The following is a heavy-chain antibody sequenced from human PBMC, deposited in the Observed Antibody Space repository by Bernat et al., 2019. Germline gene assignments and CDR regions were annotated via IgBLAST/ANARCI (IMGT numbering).Heavy chain of an antibody. J-gene: IGHJ4*02. CDR3: AKPFWSGYFNFDY. V-gene: IGHV3-48*01. Sequence: EVQVVESGGGLAQPGGSLRLSCAASGFTFSSYSMNWVRQAPGKGLEWVSYISSSSSTMYYVDSVKGRFTISRDNSKNTLYLQMNSLRAEDTAVDYCAKPFWSGYFNFDYWGQGTLVTVSS. D-gene: IGHD3-3*01. CDR2: ISSSSSTM. CDR1: GFTFSSYS.